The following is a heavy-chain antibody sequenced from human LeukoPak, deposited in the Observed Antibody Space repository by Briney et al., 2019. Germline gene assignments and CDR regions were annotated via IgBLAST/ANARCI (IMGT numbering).Heavy chain of an antibody. CDR1: GGSISSHY. D-gene: IGHD3-10*01. CDR2: IYYSGST. Sequence: KTSETLSLTCTVSGGSISSHYWSWIRQPPGKGLEWIGYIYYSGSTNYNPSLKSRVTISVDTSKNQFSLKLSSVTAADTTVYYCARGVDSPPRGGWIDPWGQGTLVTVSS. CDR3: ARGVDSPPRGGWIDP. J-gene: IGHJ5*02. V-gene: IGHV4-59*11.